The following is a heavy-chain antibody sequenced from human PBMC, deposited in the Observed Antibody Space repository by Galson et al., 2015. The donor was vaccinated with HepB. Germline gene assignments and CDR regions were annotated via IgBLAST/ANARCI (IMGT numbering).Heavy chain of an antibody. CDR2: IYSGTSI. Sequence: SLRLSCAASGFTVSSNYMSWVRQAPGKGLEWVSIIYSGTSIYYADSVRSRFTISRHNFKNTLYLQMNSLRAEDTAVYYCARGPRYYYDSSGPGYFDYWGQGTLVTVSS. D-gene: IGHD3-22*01. CDR1: GFTVSSNY. V-gene: IGHV3-53*04. J-gene: IGHJ4*02. CDR3: ARGPRYYYDSSGPGYFDY.